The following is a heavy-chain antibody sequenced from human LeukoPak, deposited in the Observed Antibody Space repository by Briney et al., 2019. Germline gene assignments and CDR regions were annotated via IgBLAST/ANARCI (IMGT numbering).Heavy chain of an antibody. CDR2: ISSSSSTI. Sequence: GGSLRLSCAASGFTFSSYSMNWVRQAPGKGLEWVSYISSSSSTIYYADSVKGRFTISRDNAKNSLYLQMNSLRAEDTAVYYCAREPYCSSTSCPTEFDYWGQGTLVTVSS. D-gene: IGHD2-2*01. CDR1: GFTFSSYS. J-gene: IGHJ4*02. V-gene: IGHV3-48*01. CDR3: AREPYCSSTSCPTEFDY.